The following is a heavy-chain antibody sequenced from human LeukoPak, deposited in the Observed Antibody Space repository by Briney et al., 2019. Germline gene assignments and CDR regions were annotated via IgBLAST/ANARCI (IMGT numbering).Heavy chain of an antibody. CDR3: ARPTSSGWYSH. CDR2: ITGSSRTK. V-gene: IGHV3-48*01. J-gene: IGHJ3*01. D-gene: IGHD6-19*01. Sequence: GGSLRLSCAASGFIFSNYDMNWVRQAPGKGLEWVLYITGSSRTKSYADSVKGRFTISRDNAENSVYLQMNSLRAEDTAVYYCARPTSSGWYSHWGQGTMVTVSS. CDR1: GFIFSNYD.